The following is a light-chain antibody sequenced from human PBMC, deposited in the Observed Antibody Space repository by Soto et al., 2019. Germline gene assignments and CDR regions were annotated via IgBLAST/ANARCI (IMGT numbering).Light chain of an antibody. CDR2: AAS. V-gene: IGKV1-8*01. J-gene: IGKJ1*01. CDR1: QGISSY. CDR3: QHYNTYPWT. Sequence: AIRMTQSPSSLSASTGDRVTITCRASQGISSYLAWYQQKPGKAPKLLIYAASTLQSGVPSRFSGSGSGTEFTLTISSLQPGDFATYYCQHYNTYPWTFGQGTKVDI.